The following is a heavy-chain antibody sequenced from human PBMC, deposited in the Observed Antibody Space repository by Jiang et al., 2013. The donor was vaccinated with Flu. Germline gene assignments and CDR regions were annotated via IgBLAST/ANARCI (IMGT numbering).Heavy chain of an antibody. CDR1: GGTFDSYA. V-gene: IGHV1-69*01. J-gene: IGHJ4*02. CDR2: IIPILGTT. CDR3: ARSGGYDSFFDS. D-gene: IGHD5-12*01. Sequence: SGAEVKKPGSSVKVSCKASGGTFDSYAISWVRQAPGQGLEWMGGIIPILGTTNYAERFQGRVTFTAGESSGTAYMELSSLRSEDTALYFCARSGGYDSFFDSWGQGTLVTVSS.